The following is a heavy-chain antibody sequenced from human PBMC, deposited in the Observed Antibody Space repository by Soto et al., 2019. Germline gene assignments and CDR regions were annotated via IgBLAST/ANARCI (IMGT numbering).Heavy chain of an antibody. CDR1: GFTFSNNA. J-gene: IGHJ6*02. V-gene: IGHV3-23*01. Sequence: DVQLLESGGALAQPGGSLRLSCAASGFTFSNNAMNWVRQAPGKGLEWVSGISGTGYGTYYADSVKGRFTISRDTSNNSLSLHMNWLRGEDAAMYYCAKARQVQSYSCCGMDVWGQGSPVTVSS. D-gene: IGHD2-15*01. CDR3: AKARQVQSYSCCGMDV. CDR2: ISGTGYGT.